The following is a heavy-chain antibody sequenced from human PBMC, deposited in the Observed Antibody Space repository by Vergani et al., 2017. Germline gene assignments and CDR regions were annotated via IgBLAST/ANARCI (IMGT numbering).Heavy chain of an antibody. J-gene: IGHJ5*02. CDR1: GGPMSGYY. D-gene: IGHD3-10*01. CDR3: GRVADFYGLGSRLLDL. V-gene: IGHV4-59*01. Sequence: QVRLQESGPGLVKPSETLSLTCSVSGGPMSGYYWSWIRQPPGKELEWIGYMYHSGSTNYNPSLETRVTISGDTSKNQFSLKLNSVTAADTAVYYCGRVADFYGLGSRLLDLWGQGTPVTVSS. CDR2: MYHSGST.